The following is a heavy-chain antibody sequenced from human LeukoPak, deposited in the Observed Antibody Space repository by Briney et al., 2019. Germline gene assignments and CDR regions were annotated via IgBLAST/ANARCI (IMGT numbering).Heavy chain of an antibody. D-gene: IGHD3-3*01. J-gene: IGHJ4*02. CDR2: IWYDGSNK. CDR1: GFTFSSYG. Sequence: QSGGSLRLSCAASGFTFSSYGMHWVCQAPGKGLEWVAVIWYDGSNKYYADSVKGRFTISRDNSKNTLYLQMNSLRAEDTAVYYCARDSREKYDFWSGYYSPCDYWGQGTLVTVSS. CDR3: ARDSREKYDFWSGYYSPCDY. V-gene: IGHV3-33*01.